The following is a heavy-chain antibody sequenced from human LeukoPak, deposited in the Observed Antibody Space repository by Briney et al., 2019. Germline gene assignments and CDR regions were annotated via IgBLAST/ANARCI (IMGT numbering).Heavy chain of an antibody. V-gene: IGHV3-33*01. D-gene: IGHD3-10*01. J-gene: IGHJ6*02. Sequence: PGRSLRLSCAASGFTFSNYGMHWVRQAPGKGLEWVAVIWNDGSNKYYADSVKGRFTISRDNSKNTLYLQMNSLRAEDTAVYYCARGPEGFGELLGPYGMDVWGQGTTVTVSS. CDR2: IWNDGSNK. CDR1: GFTFSNYG. CDR3: ARGPEGFGELLGPYGMDV.